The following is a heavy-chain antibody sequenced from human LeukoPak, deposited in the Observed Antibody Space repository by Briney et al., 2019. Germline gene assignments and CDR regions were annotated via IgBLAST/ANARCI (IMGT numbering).Heavy chain of an antibody. V-gene: IGHV1-69*13. D-gene: IGHD5-18*01. CDR2: ILPIFGKA. J-gene: IGHJ6*03. CDR3: ARDTAMVRSRYMDV. Sequence: SVKVSCMASGGTFSSYAISWVRQAPGQGLEWMGRILPIFGKANYAQKFQGRVTITADESTSTAYMELSSLRSEDTAVYYCARDTAMVRSRYMDVWGKGTTVTVSS. CDR1: GGTFSSYA.